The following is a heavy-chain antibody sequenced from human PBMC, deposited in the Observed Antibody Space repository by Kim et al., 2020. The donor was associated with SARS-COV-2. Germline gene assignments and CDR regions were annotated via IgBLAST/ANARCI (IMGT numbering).Heavy chain of an antibody. CDR2: IYYSGST. J-gene: IGHJ4*01. V-gene: IGHV4-59*01. Sequence: SETLSLTCTVSGGSISSYYWSWIRQPPGKGLEWIGYIYYSGSTNYNPSLKSRVTISVDTSKNQFSLKLSSVTAADTAVYYCARAPWNSSGWTDNDYWGQEPWSPSPQ. D-gene: IGHD6-19*01. CDR3: ARAPWNSSGWTDNDY. CDR1: GGSISSYY.